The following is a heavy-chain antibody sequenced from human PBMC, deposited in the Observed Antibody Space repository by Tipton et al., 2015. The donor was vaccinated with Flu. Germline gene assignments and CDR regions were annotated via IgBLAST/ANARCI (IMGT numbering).Heavy chain of an antibody. CDR1: GGSISSGGYY. V-gene: IGHV4-31*03. CDR2: IYYSGST. J-gene: IGHJ4*02. CDR3: ARLEKYYYDSSGYYWRGGVDY. D-gene: IGHD3-22*01. Sequence: TLSLTCTVSGGSISSGGYYWSWIRQHPGKGLEWIGYIYYSGSTYYNPSLKSRVTISVDTSKNQFSLKLSSVTAADTAVYYCARLEKYYYDSSGYYWRGGVDYWGQGTLVTVSS.